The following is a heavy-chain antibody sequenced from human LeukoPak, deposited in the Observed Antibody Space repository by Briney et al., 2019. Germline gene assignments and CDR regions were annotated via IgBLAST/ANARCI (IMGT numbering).Heavy chain of an antibody. CDR2: INPSGGST. CDR3: ARDSKIIGGYCSGGSCYSPLYYYGMDV. V-gene: IGHV1-46*01. CDR1: GYTFTSYY. Sequence: ASAKVSCKASGYTFTSYYMHWVRQAPGQGLEWMGIINPSGGSTSYAQKFQGRVTMTRATSTSTVYMELSSLRSEDTAVYYCARDSKIIGGYCSGGSCYSPLYYYGMDVWGQGTTVTVSS. J-gene: IGHJ6*02. D-gene: IGHD2-15*01.